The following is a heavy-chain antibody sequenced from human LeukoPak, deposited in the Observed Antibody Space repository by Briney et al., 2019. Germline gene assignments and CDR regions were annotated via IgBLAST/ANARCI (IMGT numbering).Heavy chain of an antibody. Sequence: PGRSLRLSCAASGFTFSSYSMNWVRQVPGKGLEWVSSISSSSSYIYYADSVKGRFTISRDNAKNSLYLQMNSLRAEDTAVYYCALFGGEFDYWGQGTLVTVSS. CDR2: ISSSSSYI. V-gene: IGHV3-21*01. CDR1: GFTFSSYS. CDR3: ALFGGEFDY. D-gene: IGHD3-16*01. J-gene: IGHJ4*02.